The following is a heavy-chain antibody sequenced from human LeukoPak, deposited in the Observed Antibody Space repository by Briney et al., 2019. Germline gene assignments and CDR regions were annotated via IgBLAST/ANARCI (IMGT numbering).Heavy chain of an antibody. CDR1: GFTVSSNY. CDR3: ARDSPSKYSSGWYPYYYGMDV. V-gene: IGHV3-66*01. Sequence: PGGSPRLSCAASGFTVSSNYMSWVRQAPGKGLEWVSVIYSGGSTYYADSVKGRFTISRDNSKNTLYLQMNSLRAEDTAVYYCARDSPSKYSSGWYPYYYGMDVWGQGTTVTVSS. J-gene: IGHJ6*02. CDR2: IYSGGST. D-gene: IGHD6-19*01.